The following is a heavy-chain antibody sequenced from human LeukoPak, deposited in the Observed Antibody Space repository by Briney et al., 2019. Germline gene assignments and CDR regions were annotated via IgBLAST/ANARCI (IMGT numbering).Heavy chain of an antibody. CDR1: GFSLGTSGMC. CDR3: ARTYCSSTSCHGMDV. J-gene: IGHJ6*02. D-gene: IGHD2-2*01. Sequence: ESGPALVKPTQTLTLTCTFSGFSLGTSGMCVSWIRQPPGKALEWLARIDWDDDKYYSTSLKTRLTISKGTSKNQVVLTMTNMDPVDTATYYCARTYCSSTSCHGMDVWGQGTTVTVSS. CDR2: IDWDDDK. V-gene: IGHV2-70*11.